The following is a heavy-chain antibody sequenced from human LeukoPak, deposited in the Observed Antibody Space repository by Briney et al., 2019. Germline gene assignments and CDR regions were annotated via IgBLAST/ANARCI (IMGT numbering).Heavy chain of an antibody. Sequence: AGGSLRLSCAASGFTFSSYSMNWVRQAPGKGLEWVSYISSSSSTIYYADSVKGRFTISRDNAKNSLYLQMNSLRAEDTAVYYCAREGCSSTSCSFDYWGQGTLVTVSS. CDR1: GFTFSSYS. V-gene: IGHV3-48*04. CDR3: AREGCSSTSCSFDY. D-gene: IGHD2-2*01. J-gene: IGHJ4*02. CDR2: ISSSSSTI.